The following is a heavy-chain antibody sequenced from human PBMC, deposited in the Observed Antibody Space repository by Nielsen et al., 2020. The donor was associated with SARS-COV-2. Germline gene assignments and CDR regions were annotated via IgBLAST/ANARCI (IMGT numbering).Heavy chain of an antibody. V-gene: IGHV4-59*12. CDR3: ARDLDWYYGSGSYRGPFYFDY. CDR2: IYYSGST. D-gene: IGHD3-10*01. Sequence: WIRQPPGKGLEWIGYIYYSGSTNYNPSLKSRVTISVDTSKNQFSLQLNSVTPEDTAVYYCARDLDWYYGSGSYRGPFYFDYWGQGTLVTVSS. J-gene: IGHJ4*02.